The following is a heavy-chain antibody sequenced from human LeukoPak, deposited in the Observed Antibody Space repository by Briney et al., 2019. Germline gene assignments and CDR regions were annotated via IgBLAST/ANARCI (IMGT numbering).Heavy chain of an antibody. CDR2: INPSGGST. CDR1: RYTFTSYY. Sequence: GASVKVSYKASRYTFTSYYMHWVRQAPGQGFEWLGIINPSGGSTSYAQKFQGRVTMTRDTSTSTVYMELSSLRSEDTAVYYCARDVKKRLYDSSGPPDAFDIWGQGTMVTVSS. D-gene: IGHD3-22*01. J-gene: IGHJ3*02. CDR3: ARDVKKRLYDSSGPPDAFDI. V-gene: IGHV1-46*01.